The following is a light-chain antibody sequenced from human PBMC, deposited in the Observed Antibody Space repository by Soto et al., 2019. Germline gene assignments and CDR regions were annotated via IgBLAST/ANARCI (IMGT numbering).Light chain of an antibody. CDR1: QSVSSSY. V-gene: IGKV3-20*01. Sequence: EIVLTQSPGTLSLSPGERATLSCRASQSVSSSYLAWYQQSPGQAPRLLTYDASSRATGIPDRFSGSGSGTDFTLTISRLEPEDFAVYYCQQFGSSRWTFGQGTKVEI. J-gene: IGKJ1*01. CDR2: DAS. CDR3: QQFGSSRWT.